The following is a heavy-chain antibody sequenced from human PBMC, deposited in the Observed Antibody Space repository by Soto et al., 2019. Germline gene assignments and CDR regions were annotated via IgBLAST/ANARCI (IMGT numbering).Heavy chain of an antibody. CDR1: GGSIRNYF. D-gene: IGHD4-17*01. Sequence: SETLSLTCTVSGGSIRNYFLTWIRQPPGKGLEWIGYIYYSGRTNYNPSLKSRVTISVDTSKNHFSLQLSTVTAADTAVYYCAGVGRDEFCDSGGFDVWGQGTMVTVSS. V-gene: IGHV4-59*01. CDR3: AGVGRDEFCDSGGFDV. J-gene: IGHJ4*02. CDR2: IYYSGRT.